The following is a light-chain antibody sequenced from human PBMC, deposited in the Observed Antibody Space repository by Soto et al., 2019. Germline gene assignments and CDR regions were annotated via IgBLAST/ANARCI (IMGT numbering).Light chain of an antibody. Sequence: SPGQSITISCTGTSSDVGGYNYVSWYQQHPGKAPKLMIYDVSNRPSGVSNRFSGSKSGNTASLTISGLQAEDEADYYCSSYTSSSTEVFGTGTKVTVL. CDR1: SSDVGGYNY. CDR2: DVS. V-gene: IGLV2-14*04. J-gene: IGLJ1*01. CDR3: SSYTSSSTEV.